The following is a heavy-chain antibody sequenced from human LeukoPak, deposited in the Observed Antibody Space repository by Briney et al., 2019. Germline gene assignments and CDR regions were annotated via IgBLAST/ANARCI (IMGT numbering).Heavy chain of an antibody. D-gene: IGHD6-19*01. V-gene: IGHV3-21*01. CDR1: GFTFSTYS. CDR3: ARDLSSGRVGFWFDP. Sequence: PGGSLRLSCAASGFTFSTYSMNWVRQAPGKGLEWVSSITSTSTYIHYADSVKGRFTISRDNAKNSLYLQMNSLRAEDTAVYYCARDLSSGRVGFWFDPWGQGTLVTVSS. J-gene: IGHJ5*02. CDR2: ITSTSTYI.